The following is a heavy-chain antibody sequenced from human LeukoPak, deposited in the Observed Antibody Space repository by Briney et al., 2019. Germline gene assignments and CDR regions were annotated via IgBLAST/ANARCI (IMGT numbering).Heavy chain of an antibody. CDR2: IYYSGST. CDR3: ARAQYSNYESPHSYYFDY. V-gene: IGHV4-30-4*07. D-gene: IGHD4-11*01. J-gene: IGHJ4*02. Sequence: SETLSLTCAVSGGSISSGGYSWSWIRQPPGKGLEWIGYIYYSGSTYYNPSLKSRVTISVDTSKNQFSLKLSSVTAADTAVYYCARAQYSNYESPHSYYFDYWGQGTLVTVSS. CDR1: GGSISSGGYS.